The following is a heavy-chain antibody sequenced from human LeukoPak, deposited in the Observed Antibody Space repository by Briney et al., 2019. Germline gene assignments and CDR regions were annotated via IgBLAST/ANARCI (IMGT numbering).Heavy chain of an antibody. CDR1: GFTFRSYW. D-gene: IGHD2-15*01. CDR2: IKQDGSEK. CDR3: ARDGGPFDY. Sequence: AGGSLSLSCAASGFTFRSYWMSWVRQAPGKGLEWVANIKQDGSEKYYVDSVKGRFTISRDNAKNSVYLQMNSLRAEDTAVYYCARDGGPFDYWGQGTLVTVSS. V-gene: IGHV3-7*01. J-gene: IGHJ4*02.